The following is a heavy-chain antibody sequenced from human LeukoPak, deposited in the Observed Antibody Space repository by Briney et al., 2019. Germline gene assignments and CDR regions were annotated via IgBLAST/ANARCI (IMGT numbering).Heavy chain of an antibody. CDR2: ITAYNDNT. V-gene: IGHV1-18*01. J-gene: IGHJ4*02. D-gene: IGHD3-10*01. CDR1: GYTFTSYG. CDR3: MRALLWFGEPSHIDY. Sequence: ASVKVSCKASGYTFTSYGISWVRQAPGQGLEWMGWITAYNDNTNYAQKLQGRVTMTTDTSTSTAYMELRSLRSDDTAVYHCMRALLWFGEPSHIDYWGQGTLVTASS.